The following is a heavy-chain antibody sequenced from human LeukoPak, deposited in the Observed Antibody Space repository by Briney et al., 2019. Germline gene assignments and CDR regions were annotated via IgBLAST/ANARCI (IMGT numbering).Heavy chain of an antibody. CDR2: ISPNSGET. CDR3: ARDRDYSNTERGFDY. Sequence: ASVKVSCKTSGYTFTDYYIHWVRQAPGQGLEWMGWISPNSGETNSAQKFQGRVTMTGDTSISTAYMELSRVTSGDTAVYYCARDRDYSNTERGFDYWGQGTLVTVSS. CDR1: GYTFTDYY. D-gene: IGHD4-11*01. V-gene: IGHV1-2*02. J-gene: IGHJ4*02.